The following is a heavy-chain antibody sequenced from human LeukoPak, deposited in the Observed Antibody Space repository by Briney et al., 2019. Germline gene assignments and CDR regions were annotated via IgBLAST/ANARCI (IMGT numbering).Heavy chain of an antibody. J-gene: IGHJ3*02. Sequence: GGSLRLSCATSGFTFSSYGMHWVRQAPGKGLEWVAVISYDGSNKYYADSVKVRFTISRDNSKNTLFLQMNSLRAEDTAVYYCARDWGSDSSVYYYGVAFDIWGQGTMVTVSS. CDR3: ARDWGSDSSVYYYGVAFDI. V-gene: IGHV3-30*03. CDR2: ISYDGSNK. D-gene: IGHD3-22*01. CDR1: GFTFSSYG.